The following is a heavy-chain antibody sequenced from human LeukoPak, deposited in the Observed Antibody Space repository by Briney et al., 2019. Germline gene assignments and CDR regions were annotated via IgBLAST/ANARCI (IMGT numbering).Heavy chain of an antibody. CDR1: GFTFDDYA. J-gene: IGHJ4*02. CDR3: AKDRESGTTSGFDY. V-gene: IGHV3-9*01. D-gene: IGHD1-1*01. CDR2: VSWNSGIM. Sequence: GRSLRLSCAASGFTFDDYAMHWVRQAPGRGLEWVSGVSWNSGIMGYADSVKGRFTISRDNAKNSLYLQMNSLRAGDTALYYCAKDRESGTTSGFDYWGQGTLVTVSS.